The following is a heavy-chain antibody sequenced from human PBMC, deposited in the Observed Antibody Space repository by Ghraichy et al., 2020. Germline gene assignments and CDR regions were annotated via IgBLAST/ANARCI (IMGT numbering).Heavy chain of an antibody. CDR2: ISSSGSTI. J-gene: IGHJ4*02. D-gene: IGHD1-26*01. CDR3: ARGDSGSYPLDY. CDR1: GFTFSDYY. V-gene: IGHV3-11*01. Sequence: GGPRLSCAASGFTFSDYYMSWIRQAPGKGLEWVSYISSSGSTIYYADSVKGRFTISRDNAKNSLYLQMNSLRAEDTAVYYCARGDSGSYPLDYWGQGTLVTVSS.